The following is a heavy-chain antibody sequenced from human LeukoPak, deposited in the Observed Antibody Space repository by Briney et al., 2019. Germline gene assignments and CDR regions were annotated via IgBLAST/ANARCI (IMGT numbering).Heavy chain of an antibody. CDR3: ARLRKGRNFDYIFDL. CDR2: VYYSGST. J-gene: IGHJ4*02. D-gene: IGHD3-9*01. V-gene: IGHV4-39*01. Sequence: SETLSLTCAVSGGSVSDTTYYWGWIRQPPGKGLEWIGNVYYSGSTYYNPSLRSRVTLSVDTSKNQFSLKMSSATAADTAVYYCARLRKGRNFDYIFDLLGQGSLVSDSS. CDR1: GGSVSDTTYY.